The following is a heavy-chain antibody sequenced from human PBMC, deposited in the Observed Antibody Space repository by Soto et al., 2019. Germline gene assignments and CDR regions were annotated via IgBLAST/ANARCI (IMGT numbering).Heavy chain of an antibody. J-gene: IGHJ3*02. CDR2: IYYSGST. D-gene: IGHD3-22*01. V-gene: IGHV4-59*01. Sequence: QVQLQESGPGLVKPSETLSLTCSVSGGSITSYYWSWSRQPPGKGLEWIAYIYYSGSTSYNPSLKSRVSISLDTSKNQFSLKLSSVTAADTAVYYCARTYDGSGPNSGGYGFDIWGQGTMVTVSS. CDR3: ARTYDGSGPNSGGYGFDI. CDR1: GGSITSYY.